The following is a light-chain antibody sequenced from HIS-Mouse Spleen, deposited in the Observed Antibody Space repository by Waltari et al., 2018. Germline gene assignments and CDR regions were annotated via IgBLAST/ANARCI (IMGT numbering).Light chain of an antibody. CDR3: SLYTSSSTFV. V-gene: IGLV2-18*01. Sequence: QYALTQPHSASGSPGQSVTISRTRTSHAVGTYNRAPWYQQPPRPAPKLMIYEVSNRPSVVPDRFSGSKSGNTASLTISGLQAEDEADYYCSLYTSSSTFVFGGGTKLTVL. CDR2: EVS. J-gene: IGLJ2*01. CDR1: SHAVGTYNR.